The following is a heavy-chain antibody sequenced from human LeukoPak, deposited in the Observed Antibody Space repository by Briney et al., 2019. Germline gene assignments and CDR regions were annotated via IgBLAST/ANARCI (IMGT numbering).Heavy chain of an antibody. Sequence: SETLSLTCSVSGGSFSTYYWSWLRQPAGKGLEWIGHIYADKTTDYNPSLKSRVTMSIDTSRNQFSLKLSSVTAADTAVYYCARDAKYYYGSRTYFFFEYWGQGTLLSVSS. V-gene: IGHV4-4*07. CDR3: ARDAKYYYGSRTYFFFEY. J-gene: IGHJ4*02. CDR2: IYADKTT. D-gene: IGHD3-10*01. CDR1: GGSFSTYY.